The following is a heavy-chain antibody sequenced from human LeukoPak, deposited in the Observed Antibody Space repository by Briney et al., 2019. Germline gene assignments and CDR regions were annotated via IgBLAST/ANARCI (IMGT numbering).Heavy chain of an antibody. Sequence: GGSLRLSCAASGFTFSSYGMHWVRQAPGKGLEWVAVISYDGSNKNYADSVKGRFTISRDNPKNMLYLQMNSLRVEDTAVYYCAKDGSSWYEGTWFDPWGQGTLVIVSS. CDR2: ISYDGSNK. D-gene: IGHD6-13*01. V-gene: IGHV3-30*18. CDR1: GFTFSSYG. CDR3: AKDGSSWYEGTWFDP. J-gene: IGHJ5*02.